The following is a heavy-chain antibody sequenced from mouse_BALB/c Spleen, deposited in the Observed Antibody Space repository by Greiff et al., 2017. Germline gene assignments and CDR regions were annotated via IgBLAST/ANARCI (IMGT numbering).Heavy chain of an antibody. CDR1: GFNIKDTY. D-gene: IGHD1-2*01. V-gene: IGHV14-3*02. Sequence: VQLQQSGAELVKPGASVKLSCTASGFNIKDTYMHWVKQEPEQGLEWIGRIDPANGNTKYDPKVQGQATITADTSSNTAYLQLSSLTSEDTAVYYCVTTTTYYALDYWGQGTSVTVSA. CDR2: IDPANGNT. J-gene: IGHJ4*01. CDR3: VTTTTYYALDY.